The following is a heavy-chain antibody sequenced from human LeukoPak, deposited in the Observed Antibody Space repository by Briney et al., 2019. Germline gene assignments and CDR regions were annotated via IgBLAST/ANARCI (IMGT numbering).Heavy chain of an antibody. J-gene: IGHJ4*02. CDR3: ARSPDYDILTGLYYFDY. CDR2: IYSGGST. Sequence: GGSPRLSCAASGFTVSSNYMSWVRQAPGKGLEWVSVIYSGGSTYYADSVKGRFTISRDNSKNTLYLQMNSLRAEDTAVYYCARSPDYDILTGLYYFDYWGQGTLVTVSS. V-gene: IGHV3-53*01. CDR1: GFTVSSNY. D-gene: IGHD3-9*01.